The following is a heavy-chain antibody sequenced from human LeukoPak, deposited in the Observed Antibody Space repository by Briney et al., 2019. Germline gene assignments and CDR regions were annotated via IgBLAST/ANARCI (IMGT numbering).Heavy chain of an antibody. Sequence: GGSLRLSCAASGFTFSNHGMNWVRQAPGKGLEWLSGVSPPGGGTYYADSVKGRSTISRDDSKNTLSLQMNSLRVEDTAVYYCARDLAWGAFDYWGQGTLVTVSS. V-gene: IGHV3-23*01. J-gene: IGHJ4*02. CDR2: VSPPGGGT. CDR3: ARDLAWGAFDY. CDR1: GFTFSNHG. D-gene: IGHD7-27*01.